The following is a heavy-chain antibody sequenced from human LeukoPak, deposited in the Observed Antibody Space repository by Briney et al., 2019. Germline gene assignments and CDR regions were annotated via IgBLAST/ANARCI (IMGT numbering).Heavy chain of an antibody. CDR1: GFTFSSYG. CDR2: IQYDGSNK. CDR3: ARAVAGTHWLDP. D-gene: IGHD6-19*01. Sequence: GGSLRLSCAASGFTFSSYGMHWVRQAPGKGLEWVAFIQYDGSNKYYADSVKGRFTISRDNSENTLYLQMNSLRAEDTAVYYCARAVAGTHWLDPWGQGVLVIVAS. J-gene: IGHJ5*02. V-gene: IGHV3-30*02.